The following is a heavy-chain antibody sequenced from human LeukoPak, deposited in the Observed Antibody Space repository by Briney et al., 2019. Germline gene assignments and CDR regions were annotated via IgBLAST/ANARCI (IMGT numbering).Heavy chain of an antibody. V-gene: IGHV4-39*01. CDR1: GGSISSSSYY. CDR3: ASSTGWSSNNEPHRY. Sequence: SETLSLTCTVSGGSISSSSYYWDWIRQPPGKGLEWIGSIYYSGSTYYNPSLKSRVTISVDTSKNQFSLKLSSVTAADTAVYYCASSTGWSSNNEPHRYWGQGTLVTVSS. J-gene: IGHJ4*02. D-gene: IGHD3-10*01. CDR2: IYYSGST.